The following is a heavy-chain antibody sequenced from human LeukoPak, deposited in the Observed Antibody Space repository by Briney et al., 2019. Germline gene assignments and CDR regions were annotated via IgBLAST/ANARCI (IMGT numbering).Heavy chain of an antibody. J-gene: IGHJ4*02. CDR1: GYTFTSYD. V-gene: IGHV1-8*01. CDR3: ARGRDIVVALDY. D-gene: IGHD2-15*01. CDR2: MNPNSGNT. Sequence: ASVKVSCKASGYTFTSYDINWVRQATGQGLEWMGWMNPNSGNTGYAQKFQGRVTMTRNTSISTAYMELSSLRSEDTAVYYCARGRDIVVALDYWGQGTLVTVSS.